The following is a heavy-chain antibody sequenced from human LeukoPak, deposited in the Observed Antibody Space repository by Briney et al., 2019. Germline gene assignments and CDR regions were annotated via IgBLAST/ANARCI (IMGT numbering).Heavy chain of an antibody. D-gene: IGHD3-22*01. CDR2: IYPGDSDT. V-gene: IGHV5-51*01. J-gene: IGHJ6*02. CDR1: GYSFTSYW. Sequence: GESLKISCKGSGYSFTSYWIGWVRQMPGKGLEGMGIIYPGDSDTRYSPSFQGQVTISADKSISTAYLQWSSLKASDTAMYYCASHDSSGYYGMDVWGQGTTVTVSS. CDR3: ASHDSSGYYGMDV.